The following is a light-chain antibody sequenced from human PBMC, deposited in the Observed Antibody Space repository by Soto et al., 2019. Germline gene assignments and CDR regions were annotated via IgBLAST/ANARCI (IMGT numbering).Light chain of an antibody. J-gene: IGKJ1*01. CDR1: QSVSSSY. CDR3: QQYGSSPRT. V-gene: IGKV3D-20*01. CDR2: DAS. Sequence: EIVLTQSPGTLSLSPGERAALCGRGSQSVSSSYLAWYQQKPGLAPRLLVYDASSRATGIPDRFSGSGSGTDFTLTISRLEPEDFAVYYCQQYGSSPRTFGQGTKVDIK.